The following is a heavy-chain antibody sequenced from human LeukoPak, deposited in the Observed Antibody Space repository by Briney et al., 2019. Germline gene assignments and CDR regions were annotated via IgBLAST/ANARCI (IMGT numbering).Heavy chain of an antibody. J-gene: IGHJ6*02. CDR2: MYSGGST. CDR1: GFTVSSNY. D-gene: IGHD6-19*01. V-gene: IGHV3-66*01. CDR3: ARASSSARSGMDV. Sequence: GGSLRLSCAASGFTVSSNYMSWVRQAPGKGLEWVSVMYSGGSTYYADSVKGRFTISRDNSKNTPYLQMNSLRAEDTAVYYCARASSSARSGMDVWGQGTTVTVSS.